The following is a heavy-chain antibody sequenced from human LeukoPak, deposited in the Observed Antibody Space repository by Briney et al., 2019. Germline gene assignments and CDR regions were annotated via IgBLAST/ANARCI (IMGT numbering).Heavy chain of an antibody. CDR2: IYTSGST. J-gene: IGHJ4*02. CDR1: GGSISSYY. CDR3: GRTGYFGYVWGSYRYIIDY. V-gene: IGHV4-4*07. Sequence: SETLSLTCTVSGGSISSYYWSWIRQPAGKGLEWIGRIYTSGSTNYNPSLKSRVTMSVDTSKNQFSLKLSSVTAADTAVYYCGRTGYFGYVWGSYRYIIDYWGQGTLVTVSS. D-gene: IGHD3-16*02.